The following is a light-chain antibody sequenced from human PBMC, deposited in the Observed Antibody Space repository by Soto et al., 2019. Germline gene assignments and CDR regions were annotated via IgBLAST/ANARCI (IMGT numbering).Light chain of an antibody. CDR1: QSISSW. J-gene: IGKJ1*01. Sequence: DIQMTQSPSTLSTSVGDRVTITCRASQSISSWLAWYQQKPGKAPKLLIYEASSLESGVPSRFSGSGSGTESTRTISSLQPDDFATYYCQQYKTYSRTFGQGTKVDI. CDR3: QQYKTYSRT. CDR2: EAS. V-gene: IGKV1-5*03.